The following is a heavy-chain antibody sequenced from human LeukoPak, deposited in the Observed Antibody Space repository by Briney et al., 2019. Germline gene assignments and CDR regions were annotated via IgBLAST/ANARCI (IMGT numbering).Heavy chain of an antibody. CDR1: GYTLTELS. V-gene: IGHV1-24*01. D-gene: IGHD3-22*01. J-gene: IGHJ4*02. CDR2: FDPEGGET. CDR3: ATDWGYDSSGYYVY. Sequence: ASVKVSCKVSGYTLTELSMHWVRQAPGKGLEWMGGFDPEGGETIYAQKFQGRVTMTEDTSTDTAYMELSSLRSEDTAVYYCATDWGYDSSGYYVYWGQGTLVTVSS.